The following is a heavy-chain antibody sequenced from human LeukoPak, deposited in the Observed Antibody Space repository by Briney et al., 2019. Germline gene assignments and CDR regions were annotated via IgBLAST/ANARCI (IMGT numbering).Heavy chain of an antibody. V-gene: IGHV6-1*01. CDR2: TYYRSKWYN. CDR3: ARGPLYSSSWLGGFDY. J-gene: IGHJ4*02. Sequence: SQTLSLTCAISGDSVSSNSAAWNWIRQSPSRGLEWLGRTYYRSKWYNDYAVSVKSRITINPDTSKNQFSLQLNSVTPEDTAVYYCARGPLYSSSWLGGFDYWGQGTLVTVSS. CDR1: GDSVSSNSAA. D-gene: IGHD6-13*01.